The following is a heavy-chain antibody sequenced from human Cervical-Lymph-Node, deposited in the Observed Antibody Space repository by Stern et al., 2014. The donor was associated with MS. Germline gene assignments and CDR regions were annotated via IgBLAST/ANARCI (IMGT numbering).Heavy chain of an antibody. CDR1: GFTVSSTY. Sequence: MQLVQSGGGLIQPGGSLRLSCTPSGFTVSSTYMSWVRQAPGKGLEWVSLVFSGVATACAVSVKGRFTISRDNSRNTLYLQMNSLRAEGTAFYYCARVPPGYGSNSFFDYWGQGNLVTVSS. V-gene: IGHV3-53*01. CDR3: ARVPPGYGSNSFFDY. J-gene: IGHJ4*02. CDR2: VFSGVAT. D-gene: IGHD4-23*01.